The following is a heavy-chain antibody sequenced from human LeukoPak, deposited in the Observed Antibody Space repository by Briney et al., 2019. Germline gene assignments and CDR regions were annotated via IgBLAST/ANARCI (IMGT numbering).Heavy chain of an antibody. CDR2: ISGSGGST. J-gene: IGHJ4*02. V-gene: IGHV3-23*01. CDR1: GFTFSSYA. Sequence: GGSLRLSCAASGFTFSSYAMSWVRQAPGKGLEWVSAISGSGGSTCYADSVKGRFTISRDNSKNTLYLQMNSLRAEDTAVYYCAKGSIAAAAPYYFDYWGQGTLVTVSS. CDR3: AKGSIAAAAPYYFDY. D-gene: IGHD6-13*01.